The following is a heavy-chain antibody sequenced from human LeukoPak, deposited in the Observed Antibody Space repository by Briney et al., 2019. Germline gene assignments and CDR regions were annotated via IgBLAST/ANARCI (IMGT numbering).Heavy chain of an antibody. CDR1: GFTFTSYT. V-gene: IGHV3-53*01. CDR3: ARDAAGFDP. J-gene: IGHJ5*02. D-gene: IGHD6-25*01. CDR2: IYSGGST. Sequence: GRSLRLSCASSGFTFTSYTMHWVRQAPGKGLEWVSVIYSGGSTYYADSVKGRFTISRDNSKNTLYLQMNSLRAEDTAVYYCARDAAGFDPWGQGTLVTVSS.